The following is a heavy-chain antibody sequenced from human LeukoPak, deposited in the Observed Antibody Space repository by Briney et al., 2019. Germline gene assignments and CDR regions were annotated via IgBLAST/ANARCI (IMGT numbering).Heavy chain of an antibody. V-gene: IGHV3-74*01. CDR1: GFTFKSYW. CDR2: MNSDGSST. J-gene: IGHJ3*02. Sequence: GGSLRLSCAVSGFTFKSYWMHWVRQVPGQGLVWVSRMNSDGSSTSYADSVKGRFTISRDNAKNTVYLQMNSLRAEDTAVYYCARGTGYSVFDIWGQGTMVTVSS. CDR3: ARGTGYSVFDI. D-gene: IGHD1-26*01.